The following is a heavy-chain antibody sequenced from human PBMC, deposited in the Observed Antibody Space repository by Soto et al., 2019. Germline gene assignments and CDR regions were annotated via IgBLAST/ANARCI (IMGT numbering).Heavy chain of an antibody. CDR2: IYYSGST. Sequence: SETLSLTCTVSGGSISSGGYYWSWIRQHPGKGLEWIGYIYYSGSTYYNPSLKSRVTISVDTSKNQFSLKLSSVTAADTAVYYCARVGGEEMDDYDAIDYWGQGTLVTVSS. V-gene: IGHV4-31*03. CDR3: ARVGGEEMDDYDAIDY. CDR1: GGSISSGGYY. D-gene: IGHD4-17*01. J-gene: IGHJ4*02.